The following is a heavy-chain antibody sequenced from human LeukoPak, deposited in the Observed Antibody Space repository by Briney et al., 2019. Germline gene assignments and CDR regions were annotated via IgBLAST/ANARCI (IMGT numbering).Heavy chain of an antibody. CDR3: ASPVAVTTSLLWEMGAFDI. CDR2: IYYSGST. Sequence: PSETLSLTCTVSGGSISSSSYYWGWIRQPPGKGLEWIGRIYYSGSTYYNPSLKSRVTISVDTSKNQFSLKLSSVTAADTAVYYCASPVAVTTSLLWEMGAFDIWGQGTMVTVSS. D-gene: IGHD4-17*01. J-gene: IGHJ3*02. V-gene: IGHV4-39*07. CDR1: GGSISSSSYY.